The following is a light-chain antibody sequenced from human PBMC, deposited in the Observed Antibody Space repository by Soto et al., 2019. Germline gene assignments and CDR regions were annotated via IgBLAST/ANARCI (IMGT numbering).Light chain of an antibody. CDR3: LQHNSYPFT. CDR1: QDIRSD. J-gene: IGKJ3*01. Sequence: DIQMTQSPSSLSASVGDSVTITCRASQDIRSDLGWFQQKPGKAPKRLIYAASTLESGVPSRFSGSRSGTEFTLTISSLQPEDFATYYCLQHNSYPFTFGPGTKVD. CDR2: AAS. V-gene: IGKV1-17*01.